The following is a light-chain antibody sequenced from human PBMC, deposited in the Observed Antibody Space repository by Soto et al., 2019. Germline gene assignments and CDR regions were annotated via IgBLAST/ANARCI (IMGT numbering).Light chain of an antibody. Sequence: EIVLTQSPATLSLSPGERATLSCRASQSVSNQLAWSQQKPGQAPSLLLYDASRRVTGSPPRVSGSGSGTDFTPTRSSLEPEYYAVYYGQQRGGASTFGQGTGVEIK. J-gene: IGKJ5*01. CDR2: DAS. CDR1: QSVSNQ. CDR3: QQRGGAST. V-gene: IGKV3-11*01.